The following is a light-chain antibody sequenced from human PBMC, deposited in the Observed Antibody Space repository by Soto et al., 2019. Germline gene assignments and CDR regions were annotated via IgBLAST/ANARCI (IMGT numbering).Light chain of an antibody. CDR3: QQYEDLPLT. V-gene: IGKV1-33*01. CDR2: DAS. CDR1: QDINNY. J-gene: IGKJ4*01. Sequence: DIQLTQSPSSLSASVGDRVTITCQSSQDINNYLNWYQQKPGKAPKLLIFDASSVETWVPSRFSGRGSGTHFTFTISSLEPEDIATYHCQQYEDLPLTFGGGTRVELK.